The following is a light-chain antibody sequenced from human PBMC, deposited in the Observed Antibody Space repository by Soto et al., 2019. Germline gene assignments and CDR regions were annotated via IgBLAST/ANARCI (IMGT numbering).Light chain of an antibody. V-gene: IGKV1-5*01. CDR3: QQYNSYSPA. CDR1: QSISRW. J-gene: IGKJ2*01. Sequence: DVQMTQSPTTLSASVGDRVTITCRASQSISRWLAWYPQKPGKAPTLLIYDASDLQSGVPSRFSGSGSGTEFTLTITSLQPDDFATYYCQQYNSYSPAFGQGTKLEIK. CDR2: DAS.